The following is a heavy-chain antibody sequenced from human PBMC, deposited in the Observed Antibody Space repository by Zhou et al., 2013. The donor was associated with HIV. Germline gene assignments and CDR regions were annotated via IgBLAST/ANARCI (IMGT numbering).Heavy chain of an antibody. CDR3: ARDWATTQGYEEAFDI. J-gene: IGHJ3*02. D-gene: IGHD1-26*01. CDR2: INPNSGDT. Sequence: QVHLVQSGAEVKKPGASVKVSCKASGYTFTAYYIHWMRQAPGQGLEWMGWINPNSGDTKNTQKFQGRVTMTRDTSLSTAYMELSRLRSDDTAVYYCARDWATTQGYEEAFDIWGQGTMVTVSS. V-gene: IGHV1-2*02. CDR1: GYTFTAYY.